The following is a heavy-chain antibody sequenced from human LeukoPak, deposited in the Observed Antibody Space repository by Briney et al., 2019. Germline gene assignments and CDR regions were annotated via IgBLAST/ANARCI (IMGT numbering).Heavy chain of an antibody. Sequence: GGSLRLSCAVSGFTVSSNYLIWVRQAPGKGLEWVAVISYDGSNKYYADSVKGRFTISRDNSKNTLYLQMNSLRAEDTAVYYCARDGIAAAAGPSHYYYMDVWGKGTTVTVSS. V-gene: IGHV3-30*03. CDR1: GFTVSSNY. J-gene: IGHJ6*03. CDR2: ISYDGSNK. CDR3: ARDGIAAAAGPSHYYYMDV. D-gene: IGHD6-13*01.